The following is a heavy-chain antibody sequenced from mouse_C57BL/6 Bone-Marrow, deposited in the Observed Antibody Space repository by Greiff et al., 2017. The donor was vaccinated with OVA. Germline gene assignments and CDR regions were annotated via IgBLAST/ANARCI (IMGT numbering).Heavy chain of an antibody. V-gene: IGHV1-74*01. CDR3: ARYYVRRYYAMDY. J-gene: IGHJ4*01. Sequence: QVQLQQPGAELVKPGASVKVSCKASGYTFTSYWMHWVKQRPGQGLEWIGRIHPSDSDTNYNQKFKGKATLTVDKSSSTAYMQRSSLTSEDSAVYDCARYYVRRYYAMDYWGQVTSVTVSS. CDR1: GYTFTSYW. D-gene: IGHD2-1*01. CDR2: IHPSDSDT.